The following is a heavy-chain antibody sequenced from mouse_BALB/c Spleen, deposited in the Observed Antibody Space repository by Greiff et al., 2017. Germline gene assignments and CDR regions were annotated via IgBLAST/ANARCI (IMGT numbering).Heavy chain of an antibody. CDR3: ARRGTRGNYFDY. CDR1: GYTFTSYW. V-gene: IGHV1-7*01. CDR2: INPSTGYT. D-gene: IGHD3-3*01. Sequence: QVQLQQSGAELAKPGASVKMSCKASGYTFTSYWMHWVKQRPGQGLEWIGYINPSTGYTEYNQKFKDKATLTADKSSSTAYMQLSSLTSEDSAVYYCARRGTRGNYFDYWGQGTTLTVSS. J-gene: IGHJ2*01.